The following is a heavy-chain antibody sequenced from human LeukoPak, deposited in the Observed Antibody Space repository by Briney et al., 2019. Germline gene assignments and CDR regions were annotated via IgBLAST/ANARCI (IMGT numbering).Heavy chain of an antibody. D-gene: IGHD4-11*01. Sequence: GGSLRLSCAASGFTFSSYDMHWVRQATGKGLEWVSAIGTAGDTYYPGSVKGRFTISRENAKNSLYLQMNSLRAGDTAVYYCARDYSLEPTTVTTDYYYYGMDVWGQGTTVTVSS. V-gene: IGHV3-13*01. J-gene: IGHJ6*02. CDR2: IGTAGDT. CDR3: ARDYSLEPTTVTTDYYYYGMDV. CDR1: GFTFSSYD.